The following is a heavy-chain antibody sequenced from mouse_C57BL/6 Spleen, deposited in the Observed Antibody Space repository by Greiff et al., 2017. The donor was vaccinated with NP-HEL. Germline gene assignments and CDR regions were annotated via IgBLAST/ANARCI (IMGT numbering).Heavy chain of an antibody. CDR2: IYPGDGDT. Sequence: QVHVKQSGPELVKPGASVKISCKASGYAFSSSWMNWVKQRPGKGLEWIGRIYPGDGDTNYNGKFKGKATLTADKSSSTAYMQLSSLTSEDSAVYFCARGKVLVQRGDAMDYWGQVTSAPVPS. J-gene: IGHJ4*01. CDR1: GYAFSSSW. D-gene: IGHD2-14*01. V-gene: IGHV1-82*01. CDR3: ARGKVLVQRGDAMDY.